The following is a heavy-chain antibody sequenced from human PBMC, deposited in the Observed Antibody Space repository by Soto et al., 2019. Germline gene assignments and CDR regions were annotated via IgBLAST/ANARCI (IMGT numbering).Heavy chain of an antibody. V-gene: IGHV1-2*04. J-gene: IGHJ4*02. CDR2: INSNNGGT. CDR1: GYTFTGYY. CDR3: ARGPLTHGDY. Sequence: QVQLVQSGAEMKKPGASVKVSCKASGYTFTGYYMHWVRQAPGQGLEWMGWINSNNGGTSYAQKFQRWVTRTRDTSISTAYMELRRLRSDDTAVYYGARGPLTHGDYWGQGTLVTVSS.